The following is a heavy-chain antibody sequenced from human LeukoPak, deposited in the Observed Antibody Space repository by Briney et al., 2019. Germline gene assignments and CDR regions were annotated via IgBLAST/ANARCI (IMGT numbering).Heavy chain of an antibody. Sequence: SETLSLTCAVYGGSFSGYYWSWIRQPPGKGLEWIGEINHSGSTNYNPSLKSRVTISVDTSKNQLSLKLSSVTAADTAVYYCARPQQGLRYFDWLLRGAFDIWGQGTMVTVSS. CDR2: INHSGST. CDR3: ARPQQGLRYFDWLLRGAFDI. J-gene: IGHJ3*02. D-gene: IGHD3-9*01. V-gene: IGHV4-34*01. CDR1: GGSFSGYY.